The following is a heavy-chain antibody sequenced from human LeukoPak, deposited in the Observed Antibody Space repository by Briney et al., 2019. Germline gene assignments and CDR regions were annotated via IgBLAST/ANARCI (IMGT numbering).Heavy chain of an antibody. V-gene: IGHV4-61*05. D-gene: IGHD1/OR15-1a*01. CDR2: IYYSGST. J-gene: IGHJ4*02. CDR3: AREGMGIEAGTVDY. CDR1: GGSISSSNSY. Sequence: SETLSLTCTVSGGSISSSNSYWGWIRQPPGKGLEWIGYIYYSGSTSYNPSLKSRVTISVDTSKNQFSLKLSSVTAADTAVYYCAREGMGIEAGTVDYWGQGTLVTVSS.